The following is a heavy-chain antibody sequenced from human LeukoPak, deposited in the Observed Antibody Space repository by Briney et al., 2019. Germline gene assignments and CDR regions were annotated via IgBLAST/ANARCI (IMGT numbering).Heavy chain of an antibody. CDR3: ARVSLYDSSGYYLDY. V-gene: IGHV1-69*04. J-gene: IGHJ4*02. D-gene: IGHD3-22*01. CDR1: GGTFSSYA. CDR2: IIPILGIA. Sequence: ASVKVSCKASGGTFSSYAISWVRQAPGQGLEWMGRIIPILGIANYAQRFQGRVTITADKSTSTAYMELSSLRSEDTAVYYCARVSLYDSSGYYLDYWGQGILVTVSS.